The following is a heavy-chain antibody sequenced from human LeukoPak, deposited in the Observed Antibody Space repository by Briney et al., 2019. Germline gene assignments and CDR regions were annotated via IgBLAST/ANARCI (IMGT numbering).Heavy chain of an antibody. Sequence: KPSGTLSLTCAVSGASISSSYWWSWVRQPPGKGLEWIGYIYYSGSTSYNPSLKSRVTISVDTSKNQFSLKLSSVTAADTAAYYCAGWGYSYGYWFDPWGQGTLVTVSS. J-gene: IGHJ5*02. CDR1: GASISSSYW. CDR3: AGWGYSYGYWFDP. D-gene: IGHD5-18*01. V-gene: IGHV4-4*02. CDR2: IYYSGST.